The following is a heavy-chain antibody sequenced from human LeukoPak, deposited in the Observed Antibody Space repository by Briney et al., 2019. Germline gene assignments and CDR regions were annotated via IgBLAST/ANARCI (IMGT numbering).Heavy chain of an antibody. J-gene: IGHJ4*02. CDR1: GGSFSGYY. CDR3: ARGRSYYYGSGSYRVLGRHFDY. D-gene: IGHD3-10*01. CDR2: INHSGST. V-gene: IGHV4-34*01. Sequence: PSETLSLTCAVYGGSFSGYYWSWIRQPPGKGLEWIGEINHSGSTNYNPSLKSRVTISVDTSKNQFSLKLSSVSAADTAVYYCARGRSYYYGSGSYRVLGRHFDYWGQGTLVTVSS.